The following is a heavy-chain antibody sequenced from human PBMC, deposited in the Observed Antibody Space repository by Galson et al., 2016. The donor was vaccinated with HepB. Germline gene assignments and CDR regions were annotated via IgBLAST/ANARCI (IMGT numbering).Heavy chain of an antibody. CDR3: AAATHPHIVVVSGLFKPHAFDI. CDR2: IVVGTGNS. CDR1: GFTFTGSA. V-gene: IGHV1-58*02. J-gene: IGHJ3*02. Sequence: SVKVSCKASGFTFTGSAMQWVRQARGQHLEWNGWIVVGTGNSNSAQKFQERVTLTRDMATSTAYMELNSLRSEDTAVYFRAAATHPHIVVVSGLFKPHAFDIWGLGTLVTVSS. D-gene: IGHD2-21*02.